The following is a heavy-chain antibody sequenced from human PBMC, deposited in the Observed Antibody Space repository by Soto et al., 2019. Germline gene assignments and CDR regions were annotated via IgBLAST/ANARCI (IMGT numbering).Heavy chain of an antibody. J-gene: IGHJ5*02. CDR2: SSHSGNT. V-gene: IGHV4-34*01. Sequence: SETLSLTCTVYGGSLSPHHWSLIRQPTGKGLEWIGESSHSGNTNYNPSLKSRVTMSLDTSKNQFFLNWNSVTAADTAAYYCKNNNWFDPWGQGTLVTVSS. CDR1: GGSLSPHH. CDR3: KNNNWFDP.